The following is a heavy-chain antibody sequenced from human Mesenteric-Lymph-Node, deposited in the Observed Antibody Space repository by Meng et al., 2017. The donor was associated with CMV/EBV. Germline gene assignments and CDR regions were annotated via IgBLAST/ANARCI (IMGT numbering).Heavy chain of an antibody. CDR1: GFSVSNNH. CDR3: HGFGGYSS. D-gene: IGHD1-26*01. CDR2: FYGDGYT. Sequence: GGSLRLSCAVSGFSVSNNHVTWVRQAPGKGLEWVSLFYGDGYTTYADSVKGRSAISRDNSRNTVSLQMNNLRADDTAMYYCHGFGGYSSWGQGTLVTVSS. J-gene: IGHJ5*02. V-gene: IGHV3-53*01.